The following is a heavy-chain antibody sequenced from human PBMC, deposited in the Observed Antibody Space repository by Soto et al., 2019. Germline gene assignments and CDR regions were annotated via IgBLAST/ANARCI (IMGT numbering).Heavy chain of an antibody. J-gene: IGHJ4*02. V-gene: IGHV4-59*01. CDR2: IYYSGST. CDR1: GGSISSYY. D-gene: IGHD4-17*01. CDR3: ARRAGYGDSTFFDY. Sequence: SETLSLTCTVSGGSISSYYWSWILQPPGKGLEWIGYIYYSGSTNYNPSLKSRVTISVDTSKNQFSLKLSSVTAADTAVYYCARRAGYGDSTFFDYWGQGTLVTVSS.